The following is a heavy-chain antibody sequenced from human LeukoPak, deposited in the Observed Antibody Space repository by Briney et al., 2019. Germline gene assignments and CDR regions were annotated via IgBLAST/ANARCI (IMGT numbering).Heavy chain of an antibody. CDR1: GFTFSSYS. CDR2: ISSSGTTI. J-gene: IGHJ5*01. CDR3: ARTFTGATGPDS. Sequence: PGGSLRLSCAASGFTFSSYSMNWVRQAPGKGLEWLLYISSSGTTIYYVDSVKGRFTISRDNAKNSLYLQMNSLRAEDTAVYYCARTFTGATGPDSWGQGTLVTVSS. V-gene: IGHV3-48*04. D-gene: IGHD6-13*01.